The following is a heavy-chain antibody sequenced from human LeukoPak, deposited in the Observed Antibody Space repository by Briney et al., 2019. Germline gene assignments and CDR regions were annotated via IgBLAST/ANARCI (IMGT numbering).Heavy chain of an antibody. CDR2: ISGGHGGT. Sequence: PGGSLRLSCAASGLTLSSYDMSWLRQAPGKGLEWVSSISGGHGGTYYADSVKGRFTISRDDSKNTLYLQVNSLRAEDTAVYYCAKGQYTSVWNSDNYWGQGTLVTVSS. J-gene: IGHJ4*02. V-gene: IGHV3-23*01. CDR3: AKGQYTSVWNSDNY. CDR1: GLTLSSYD. D-gene: IGHD6-25*01.